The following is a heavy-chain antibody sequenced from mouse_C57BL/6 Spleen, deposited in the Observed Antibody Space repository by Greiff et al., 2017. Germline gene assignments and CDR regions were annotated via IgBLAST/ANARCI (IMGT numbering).Heavy chain of an antibody. CDR1: GYTFTSYW. CDR3: ARGVYYDYDEDY. Sequence: QVQLQQPGAELVKPGASVKMSCKASGYTFTSYWITWVKQRPGQGLEWIGDIYPGSGSTNYNGKFKSKATLTVDTSSSTAYMQLSSLTSEDSAVYYCARGVYYDYDEDYWGQGTTLTVSS. V-gene: IGHV1-55*01. J-gene: IGHJ2*01. D-gene: IGHD2-4*01. CDR2: IYPGSGST.